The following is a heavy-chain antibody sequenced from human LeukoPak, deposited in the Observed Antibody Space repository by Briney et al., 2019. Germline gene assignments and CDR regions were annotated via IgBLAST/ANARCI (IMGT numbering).Heavy chain of an antibody. CDR3: ARGPSIVATMGWFDP. Sequence: ASVTVSFKASGYTFTGYYMHWVRQAPGQGLEWVGWINPNSGGTNYAQKFQGRVTMTRDTSISTAYMELSRLRSDDTAVYYCARGPSIVATMGWFDPWGQGTLVTGSS. D-gene: IGHD5-12*01. J-gene: IGHJ5*02. CDR1: GYTFTGYY. CDR2: INPNSGGT. V-gene: IGHV1-2*02.